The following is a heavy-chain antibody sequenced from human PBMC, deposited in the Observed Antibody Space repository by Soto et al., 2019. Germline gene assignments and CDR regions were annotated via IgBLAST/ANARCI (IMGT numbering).Heavy chain of an antibody. J-gene: IGHJ5*01. Sequence: QVQLVESGGGVVQPGRSLRLSCAASGFTFSDYAMHWVRQAPGKGLEWVAITSFDGSSKYYGAYVKGRFTISRDNSKNXLSLQMIRLRSEDTAVYYCARDAGLVGYDFWSAEQINNWFDSWGQGILVTVSS. V-gene: IGHV3-30-3*01. CDR2: TSFDGSSK. CDR3: ARDAGLVGYDFWSAEQINNWFDS. D-gene: IGHD3-3*01. CDR1: GFTFSDYA.